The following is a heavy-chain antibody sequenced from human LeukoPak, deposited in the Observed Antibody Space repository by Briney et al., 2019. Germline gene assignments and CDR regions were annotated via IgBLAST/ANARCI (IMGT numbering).Heavy chain of an antibody. D-gene: IGHD2-15*01. Sequence: GGSLRLSCAASGFTFSSYSMNWVRQAPGKGLEWVSSISSCSSYIYYADSVKGRFTISRDNAKNSLFLQMNSLRAEDTAVYYCARSGVVVAALERGVANWFDSWGQGTLVTVSS. CDR2: ISSCSSYI. V-gene: IGHV3-21*01. CDR3: ARSGVVVAALERGVANWFDS. CDR1: GFTFSSYS. J-gene: IGHJ5*01.